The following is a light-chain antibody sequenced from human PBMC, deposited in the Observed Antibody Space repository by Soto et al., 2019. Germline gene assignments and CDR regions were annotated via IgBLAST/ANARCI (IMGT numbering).Light chain of an antibody. CDR1: QSVSSN. J-gene: IGKJ1*01. V-gene: IGKV3-15*01. Sequence: ERVLTPAPATLSVSPGERVTLSCRASQSVSSNLAWYQQRPGQAPRLLIYDASTRAIGIPARFSGSGSGTEFTLTISSLQSEDFAIYYCQQSNKWPWTFGQGTKVDIK. CDR2: DAS. CDR3: QQSNKWPWT.